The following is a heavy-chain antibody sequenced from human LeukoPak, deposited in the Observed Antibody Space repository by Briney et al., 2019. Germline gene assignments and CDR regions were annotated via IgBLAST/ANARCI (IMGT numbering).Heavy chain of an antibody. V-gene: IGHV4-34*01. CDR3: ARRGSITMVRGVIPHVSLGYNWFDP. Sequence: SETLSLTCAVYGGSFSGYYWSWIRQPPGKGLEWIGEINHSGSTNYNPSLKSRVTISVDTSKNQFSLKLSSVTAADTAVYYCARRGSITMVRGVIPHVSLGYNWFDPWGQGTLVTVSS. D-gene: IGHD3-10*01. CDR2: INHSGST. CDR1: GGSFSGYY. J-gene: IGHJ5*02.